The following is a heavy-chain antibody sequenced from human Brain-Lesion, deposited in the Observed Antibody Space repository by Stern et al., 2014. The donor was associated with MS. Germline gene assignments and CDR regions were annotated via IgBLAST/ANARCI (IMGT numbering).Heavy chain of an antibody. CDR2: INPNTGGT. V-gene: IGHV1-2*02. CDR3: ARDQRGITIFGVVTDYYYLGMDV. CDR1: GYIFTGYY. J-gene: IGHJ6*02. D-gene: IGHD3-3*01. Sequence: QLVQSGAEVKKPGASVKVSCKTSGYIFTGYYIHWVRQAPGQGLEWMAWINPNTGGTKYAQKFQDRVTMSRDTSISTAYVELSSLTSDDTAVYYCARDQRGITIFGVVTDYYYLGMDVWGRGTTVTVSS.